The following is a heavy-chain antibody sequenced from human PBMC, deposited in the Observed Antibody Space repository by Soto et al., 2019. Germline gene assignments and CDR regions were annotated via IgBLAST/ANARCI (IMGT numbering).Heavy chain of an antibody. D-gene: IGHD3-16*02. CDR2: IYYSGST. CDR3: ARATVGGVIVIPGAHAFDI. CDR1: GGSISSGGYY. Sequence: QVQLQESGPGLVKPSQTLSLTCTVSGGSISSGGYYWSWIRQHPGKGLEWIGYIYYSGSTYYNPSLKSRVNISVDTSKNQFSLKLSSVTAADTAVYYCARATVGGVIVIPGAHAFDIWGQGTMVTVSS. V-gene: IGHV4-31*03. J-gene: IGHJ3*02.